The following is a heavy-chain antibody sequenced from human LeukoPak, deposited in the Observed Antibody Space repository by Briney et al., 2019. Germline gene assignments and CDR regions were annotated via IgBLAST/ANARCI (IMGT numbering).Heavy chain of an antibody. CDR1: GGSISSYY. V-gene: IGHV4-59*01. Sequence: ASETLSLTCTVSGGSISSYYWSWIRQPPGKGLEWIGYIYYSGSTNYNPSFKSRVTISVDTSKNQFSLKLSSVTAADTAVYYCAEGRSGWDAFDIWGQGTMVTVSS. J-gene: IGHJ3*02. CDR2: IYYSGST. CDR3: AEGRSGWDAFDI. D-gene: IGHD3-22*01.